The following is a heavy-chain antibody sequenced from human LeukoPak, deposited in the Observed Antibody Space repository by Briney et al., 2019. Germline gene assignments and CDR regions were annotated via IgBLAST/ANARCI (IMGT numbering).Heavy chain of an antibody. CDR1: GYTFTSYG. CDR3: ARDPPGLTLGSPGDY. Sequence: GASVKLSCKASGYTFTSYGIAWVRQAPGQGLQWMGWISANNGDTSYSQKLQGRVTMTTDTSTNTAYMELRSLTSDDTAVYFCARDPPGLTLGSPGDYWGQGTLVIVSS. D-gene: IGHD3-16*01. CDR2: ISANNGDT. V-gene: IGHV1-18*01. J-gene: IGHJ4*02.